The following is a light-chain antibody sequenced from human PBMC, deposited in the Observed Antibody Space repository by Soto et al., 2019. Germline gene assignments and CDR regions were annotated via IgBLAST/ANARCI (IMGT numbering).Light chain of an antibody. CDR2: NAS. CDR1: QSVSTL. V-gene: IGKV3-11*01. CDR3: QQRGDWPPIT. Sequence: DIVLTQSPATLSLSPGERAILSCRASQSVSTLLAWFQQKPGQPPRLLIYNASNRTTGIPARFSGSGSGTDFTLTISSLEPEDFAVYYCQQRGDWPPITFGQGTRLE. J-gene: IGKJ5*01.